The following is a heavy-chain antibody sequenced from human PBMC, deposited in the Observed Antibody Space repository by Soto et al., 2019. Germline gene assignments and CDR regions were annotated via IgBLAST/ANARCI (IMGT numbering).Heavy chain of an antibody. CDR2: IIPIFGTA. Sequence: SVKVSCKASGGTFSSYAISWVRQAPGQGLEWMGGIIPIFGTANYAQKFQGRVTITADESTSTAYMELSSLRSEDTAVYYCARGILAAAVMWFDPWGQGTLVTVSS. D-gene: IGHD6-13*01. CDR1: GGTFSSYA. CDR3: ARGILAAAVMWFDP. J-gene: IGHJ5*02. V-gene: IGHV1-69*13.